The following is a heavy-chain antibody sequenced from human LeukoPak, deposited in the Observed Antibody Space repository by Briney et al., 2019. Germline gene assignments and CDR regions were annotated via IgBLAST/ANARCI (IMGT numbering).Heavy chain of an antibody. CDR1: GGSISSGGYY. CDR2: IYHSGST. Sequence: SETLSLTCTVSGGSISSGGYYWSWIRQPPGKGLEWIGYIYHSGSTYYNPSLKSRVTISADTSKNQFSLKLRSVTAADTAVYYCASLSAAGFDYWGQGTLVTVFS. J-gene: IGHJ4*02. D-gene: IGHD2-15*01. V-gene: IGHV4-30-2*01. CDR3: ASLSAAGFDY.